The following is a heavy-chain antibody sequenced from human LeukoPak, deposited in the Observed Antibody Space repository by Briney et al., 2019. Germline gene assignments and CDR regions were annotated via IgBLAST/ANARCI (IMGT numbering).Heavy chain of an antibody. D-gene: IGHD3-10*01. J-gene: IGHJ6*03. CDR2: IKQDGSEK. Sequence: GALRLSCAASGFTFSSYWMSWVRQAPGKGLEWVANIKQDGSEKYYEDSVKGRFTISRDNAKNSLYLQMNSLRAEDTAVYYCARDGSTVRDYYGSGSYYLYHYYYMDVWGKGTTVTVSS. CDR3: ARDGSTVRDYYGSGSYYLYHYYYMDV. V-gene: IGHV3-7*01. CDR1: GFTFSSYW.